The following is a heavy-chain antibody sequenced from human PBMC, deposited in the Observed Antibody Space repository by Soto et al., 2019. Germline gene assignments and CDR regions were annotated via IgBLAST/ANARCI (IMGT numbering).Heavy chain of an antibody. CDR2: ISVYNGNT. D-gene: IGHD6-13*01. V-gene: IGHV1-18*01. Sequence: SVKVSCKASGYTFTSYGISWVRQAPGQGLEWVGWISVYNGNTNYAQKLQGRVTMTTDTSTSTAYMELRSLRSDDTAVYYCARKIAAAENDAFDISGQGTMVTVSS. CDR1: GYTFTSYG. J-gene: IGHJ3*02. CDR3: ARKIAAAENDAFDI.